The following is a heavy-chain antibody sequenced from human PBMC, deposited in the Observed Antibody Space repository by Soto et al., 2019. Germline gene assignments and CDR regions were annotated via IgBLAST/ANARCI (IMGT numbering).Heavy chain of an antibody. CDR3: ARAGKSLGYCSSNSCYEFDY. J-gene: IGHJ4*02. Sequence: LSLSCAASGFTFSSYSMNWVRQAPGKGLQWVSYISRSSSNIYYADSVKGRFTISRDNAKNSLYLQMNTLTDEDTAVYYCARAGKSLGYCSSNSCYEFDYWGQGTLVTVSS. D-gene: IGHD2-2*01. V-gene: IGHV3-48*02. CDR1: GFTFSSYS. CDR2: ISRSSSNI.